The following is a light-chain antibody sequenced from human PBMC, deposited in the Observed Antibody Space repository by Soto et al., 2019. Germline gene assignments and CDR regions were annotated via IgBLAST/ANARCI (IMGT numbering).Light chain of an antibody. CDR2: STS. J-gene: IGLJ1*01. CDR3: LLYYGGAQYV. V-gene: IGLV7-43*01. CDR1: TGAVTSGYY. Sequence: QAVVTQEPSLTVSPGGTVTLTCASSTGAVTSGYYPNWFQQKPGQAPRVLIYSTSNKHSWTPARFSGSLLGGKAALTLSGVQPEDEAEYYCLLYYGGAQYVFGTGTKLTVL.